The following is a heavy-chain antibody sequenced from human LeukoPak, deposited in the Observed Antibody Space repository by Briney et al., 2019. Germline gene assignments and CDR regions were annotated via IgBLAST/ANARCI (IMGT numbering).Heavy chain of an antibody. CDR3: AGEGMEGMDV. V-gene: IGHV4-61*02. CDR2: IYTSGST. D-gene: IGHD1-1*01. J-gene: IGHJ6*03. CDR1: GGSISSGSYY. Sequence: SETLSLTCTVSGGSISSGSYYWSWIRQPAGKGLEWIGRIYTSGSTNYNPSLKSRVTISVDTSKNQFSLKLSSVTAADTAAYYCAGEGMEGMDVWGKGTTVTVSS.